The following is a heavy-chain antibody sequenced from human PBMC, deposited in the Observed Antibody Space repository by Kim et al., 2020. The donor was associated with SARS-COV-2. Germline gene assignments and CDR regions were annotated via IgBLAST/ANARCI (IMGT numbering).Heavy chain of an antibody. V-gene: IGHV4-38-2*02. CDR3: ARGGRDSYGYYY. CDR1: GYSISSGDY. CDR2: INHSRGT. D-gene: IGHD5-18*01. J-gene: IGHJ6*01. Sequence: SETLSLTCTVSGYSISSGDYCCCFRQPPRGGLEGLVRINHSRGTYYYPSLKSRLAISLDNSKNQLFLQMSTFMAADTAAYYCARGGRDSYGYYY.